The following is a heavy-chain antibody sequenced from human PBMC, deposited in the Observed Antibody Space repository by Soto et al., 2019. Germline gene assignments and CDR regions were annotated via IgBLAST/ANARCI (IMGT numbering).Heavy chain of an antibody. Sequence: QITLKESGPTLVKPTQTLTLTCTFSGFSLSTSGVGVGWIRQPPGKALEWLALIYWDDDKRYSPSLKSRLTITQDTSKNQLVLTMTNTDPVDTATYSCAHFSREFHLILSHYWFDYWGQGTLVTVSS. CDR3: AHFSREFHLILSHYWFDY. J-gene: IGHJ4*02. D-gene: IGHD3-10*01. V-gene: IGHV2-5*02. CDR1: GFSLSTSGVG. CDR2: IYWDDDK.